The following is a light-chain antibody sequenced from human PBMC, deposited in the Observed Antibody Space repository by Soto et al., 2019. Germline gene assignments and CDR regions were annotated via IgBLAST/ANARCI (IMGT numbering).Light chain of an antibody. CDR2: RTL. V-gene: IGKV3-20*01. Sequence: EIVLTQSPGFLSVSPGERATLSCRASQTVRNGYLAWYQHKAGQAPRLLIYRTLSRAAGIPDRFSGSGSGTDFTLTISRLEPEDFAVYLCQQYADSPVTFGGGTKVEIK. J-gene: IGKJ4*01. CDR3: QQYADSPVT. CDR1: QTVRNGY.